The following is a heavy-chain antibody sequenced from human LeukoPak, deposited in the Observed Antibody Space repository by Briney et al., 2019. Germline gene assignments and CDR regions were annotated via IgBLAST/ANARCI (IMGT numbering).Heavy chain of an antibody. Sequence: SVKVSCKASGGTFSSYAISWVRQAPGQGLEWMGGIIPIFGTANYAQKFQGRVTITADESTSTAYMELSSLRSEDTAVYYCARDQGKGYCTNGVCYINQHNWFDPWGQGTLVTVSS. J-gene: IGHJ5*02. D-gene: IGHD2-8*01. V-gene: IGHV1-69*01. CDR2: IIPIFGTA. CDR3: ARDQGKGYCTNGVCYINQHNWFDP. CDR1: GGTFSSYA.